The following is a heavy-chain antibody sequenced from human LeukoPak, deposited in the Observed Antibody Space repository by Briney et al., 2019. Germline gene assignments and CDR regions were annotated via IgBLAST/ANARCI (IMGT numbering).Heavy chain of an antibody. D-gene: IGHD3-22*01. CDR3: ASPLHYYDSTGSAFDI. V-gene: IGHV1-18*01. J-gene: IGHJ3*02. CDR2: ISAYSGNT. Sequence: GASVKVSCKASGYTFTSDGISWVRQVPGQGLEWMGWISAYSGNTDYAEKVQGRVTMTTDTSTSTVHMELRSLRSDDTAVYYCASPLHYYDSTGSAFDIWGQGTMVTVSS. CDR1: GYTFTSDG.